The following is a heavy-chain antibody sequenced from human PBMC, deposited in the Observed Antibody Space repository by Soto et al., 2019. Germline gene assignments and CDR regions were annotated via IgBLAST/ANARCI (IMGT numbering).Heavy chain of an antibody. CDR2: INHTGSS. Sequence: SETLSLTCAVYGGSFSVYSWSWIRQPPGKGLEWIGEINHTGSSIYNPSLKSRVTMSVDTSKNQFSLNLTSVTAADTAVFYCARGGPGIAAAGDYWGKGTLVTVSS. D-gene: IGHD6-13*01. CDR1: GGSFSVYS. CDR3: ARGGPGIAAAGDY. V-gene: IGHV4-34*01. J-gene: IGHJ4*02.